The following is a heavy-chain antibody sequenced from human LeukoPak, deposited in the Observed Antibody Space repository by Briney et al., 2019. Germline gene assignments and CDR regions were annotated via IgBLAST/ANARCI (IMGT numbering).Heavy chain of an antibody. CDR2: IWYHGRNK. D-gene: IGHD2-21*02. CDR1: GFTFSSYG. CDR3: ARDYCGGDCYSFGS. V-gene: IGHV3-33*01. Sequence: GRSLRLSCAASGFTFSSYGMHWVRQAPGKWLEWVAVIWYHGRNKYFADSVKGRFTISRDISKNTLYLQMNSLRAEDTAVYYCARDYCGGDCYSFGSWGQGTLVTVSS. J-gene: IGHJ4*02.